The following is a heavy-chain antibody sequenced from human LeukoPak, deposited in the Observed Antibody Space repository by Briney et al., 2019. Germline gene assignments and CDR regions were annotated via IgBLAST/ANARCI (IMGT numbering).Heavy chain of an antibody. J-gene: IGHJ6*03. Sequence: PGGSLRLSCGVSGFTFSNYGMSWVRLAPGKGLEWVSGISGSGGSTYYADSVKGRFTISRDNPKNTVYLQMNSLRAEDTAVYYCAREYMDVWGKGTTVTISS. CDR3: AREYMDV. CDR2: ISGSGGST. CDR1: GFTFSNYG. V-gene: IGHV3-23*01.